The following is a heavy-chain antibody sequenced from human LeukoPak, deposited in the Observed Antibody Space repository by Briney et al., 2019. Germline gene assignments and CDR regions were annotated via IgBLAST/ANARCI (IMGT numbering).Heavy chain of an antibody. Sequence: PGGSLRLSCAASGSTFSSYGMSWVRQAQGKGLEWVSAISGGGGSTYYADSVKGRFTISRDNSKNTLYLQMNSLRAEDTAVYYCAKEAYYYDSSGYQYNWFDPWGQGTLVTVSS. CDR3: AKEAYYYDSSGYQYNWFDP. CDR1: GSTFSSYG. D-gene: IGHD3-22*01. CDR2: ISGGGGST. J-gene: IGHJ5*02. V-gene: IGHV3-23*01.